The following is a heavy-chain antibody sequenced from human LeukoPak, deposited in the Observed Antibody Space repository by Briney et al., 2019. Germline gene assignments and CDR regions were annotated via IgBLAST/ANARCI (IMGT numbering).Heavy chain of an antibody. CDR1: GFTFSSYA. CDR2: ISGSGGST. J-gene: IGHJ4*02. CDR3: AKAGITMIVVVPWFDY. Sequence: GGSLRLSCAAPGFTFSSYAMSWVRQAPGKGLEWVSAISGSGGSTYYADSVKGRFTISRDNSKNTLYLQMNSLRAEDTAVYYCAKAGITMIVVVPWFDYWGQGTLVTVSS. V-gene: IGHV3-23*01. D-gene: IGHD3-22*01.